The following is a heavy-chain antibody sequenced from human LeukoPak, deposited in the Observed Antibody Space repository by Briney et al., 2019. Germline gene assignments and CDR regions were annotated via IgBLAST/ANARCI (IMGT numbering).Heavy chain of an antibody. J-gene: IGHJ5*02. D-gene: IGHD2-15*01. Sequence: SQTLSLTCTVSGGSISSGDYYWSWIRQPPGKGLEWIGYIYYSGSTYYNPSLKSRVTISVDTSKNQFSLKLSSVTAADTAVYYWARDGGGISWFEPWGQGTLVTVSS. V-gene: IGHV4-30-4*08. CDR2: IYYSGST. CDR3: ARDGGGISWFEP. CDR1: GGSISSGDYY.